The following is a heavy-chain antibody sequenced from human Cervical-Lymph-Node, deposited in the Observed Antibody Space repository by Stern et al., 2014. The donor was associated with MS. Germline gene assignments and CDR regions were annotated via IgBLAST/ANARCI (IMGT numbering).Heavy chain of an antibody. CDR2: IYYSGGA. V-gene: IGHV4-31*03. CDR1: GGSISSGDYL. J-gene: IGHJ4*02. CDR3: ARSSSWPHLFDY. D-gene: IGHD6-13*01. Sequence: VHLVESGPGLVKPSQTLSLTCTVSGGSISSGDYLWSWIRQHPGKGLEWIGYIYYSGGAYYNKSLKSRVTISVDTSKNQFSLKLSSVTAADTAVYYCARSSSWPHLFDYWGQGTLVTVSS.